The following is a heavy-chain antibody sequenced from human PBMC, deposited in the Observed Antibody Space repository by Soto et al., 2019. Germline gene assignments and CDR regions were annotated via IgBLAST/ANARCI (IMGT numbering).Heavy chain of an antibody. D-gene: IGHD3-16*02. Sequence: PSETLSLTCAVYGGSFSGYYWSWIRQPPGKGLEWIGEINHSGSTNYNPSLKSRVTISVDTSKNQFSLKLSSVTAADTAVYYCARDRGYYDYVWGSYRLNWFDPWGQGTLVTVSS. CDR2: INHSGST. J-gene: IGHJ5*02. V-gene: IGHV4-34*01. CDR3: ARDRGYYDYVWGSYRLNWFDP. CDR1: GGSFSGYY.